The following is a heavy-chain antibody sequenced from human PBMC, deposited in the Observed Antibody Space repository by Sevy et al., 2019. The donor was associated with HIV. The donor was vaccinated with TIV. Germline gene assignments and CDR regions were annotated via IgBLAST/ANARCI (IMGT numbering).Heavy chain of an antibody. J-gene: IGHJ5*02. CDR1: GGSISSYY. D-gene: IGHD1-26*01. Sequence: SETLSLTCTVFGGSISSYYWNWIRQPPGKGLEWIGYIYYSGSTNHNPSLKSRVTISVDMSKNRFSLKLSSVTAADTAVYYCARESPLGVEWELSRPQNWFDPWGQGTLVTVSS. CDR2: IYYSGST. V-gene: IGHV4-59*01. CDR3: ARESPLGVEWELSRPQNWFDP.